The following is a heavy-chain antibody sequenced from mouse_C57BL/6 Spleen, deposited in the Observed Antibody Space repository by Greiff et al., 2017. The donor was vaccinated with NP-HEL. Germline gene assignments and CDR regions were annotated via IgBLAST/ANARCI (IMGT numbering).Heavy chain of an antibody. Sequence: EVKLVESGTVLARPGASVKMSCKTSGYTFTSYWMHWVKQRPGQGLEWIGAIYPGNSDTSYNQKFKGKAKLTAVTSASTAYMELSSLTNEDSAVYYCTRGYDRVYAMDYWGQGTSVTVSS. CDR2: IYPGNSDT. J-gene: IGHJ4*01. CDR1: GYTFTSYW. D-gene: IGHD2-2*01. CDR3: TRGYDRVYAMDY. V-gene: IGHV1-5*01.